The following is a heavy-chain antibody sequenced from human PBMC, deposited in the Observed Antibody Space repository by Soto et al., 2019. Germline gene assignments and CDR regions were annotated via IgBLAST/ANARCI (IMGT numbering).Heavy chain of an antibody. Sequence: EVQLLESGGGLVQPEGSLRLSCAASGFTFSSYAMSWVRQAPGKGLEWVSTISGSGGSTYYADSVKGRFTISRDNSKNTLYLQMNSLRAEDTAVDYCAKGFEGSWIQLWLPGAFDIWGQGTMVTVSS. CDR1: GFTFSSYA. CDR2: ISGSGGST. V-gene: IGHV3-23*01. CDR3: AKGFEGSWIQLWLPGAFDI. J-gene: IGHJ3*02. D-gene: IGHD5-18*01.